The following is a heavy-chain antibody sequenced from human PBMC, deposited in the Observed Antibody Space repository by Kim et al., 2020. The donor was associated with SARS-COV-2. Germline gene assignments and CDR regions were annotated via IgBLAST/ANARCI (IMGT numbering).Heavy chain of an antibody. Sequence: SETLSLTCAVYGGSFSGYYWSWIRQPPGKGLEWIGEINHSGSTNYNPSLKSRVTISVDTSKNQFSLKLSSVTAADTAVYYCARWRGYQLPHQYYYYYYGMDVWGQGTTVTVSS. J-gene: IGHJ6*02. D-gene: IGHD2-2*01. CDR1: GGSFSGYY. CDR2: INHSGST. V-gene: IGHV4-34*01. CDR3: ARWRGYQLPHQYYYYYYGMDV.